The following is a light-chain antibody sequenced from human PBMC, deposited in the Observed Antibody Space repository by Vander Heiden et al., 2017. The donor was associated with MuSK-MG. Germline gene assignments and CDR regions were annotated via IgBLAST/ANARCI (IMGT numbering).Light chain of an antibody. V-gene: IGLV2-14*01. J-gene: IGLJ1*01. CDR1: SSDVGYYKY. Sequence: QSALTQPASVSGSPGQSITISCTGTSSDVGYYKYVSWYQQHPGKVPRLMIYEVTNRPSGVSNRFSGSKSGNTASLTISGLQAEDEADYYCSSYTTSSSFVFGTGTKVTVL. CDR3: SSYTTSSSFV. CDR2: EVT.